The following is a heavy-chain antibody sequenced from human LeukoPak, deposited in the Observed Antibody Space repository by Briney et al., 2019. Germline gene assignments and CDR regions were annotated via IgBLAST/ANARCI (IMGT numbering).Heavy chain of an antibody. CDR1: GFTFSSYC. Sequence: GGSLRLSCAASGFTFSSYCMTWVRQAPGKGLEWVANINRDGSEMHYVDSVKGRFTISRDNAKNSLYLQMNSLSAEDTAVYHCARDSQGSGIYSVDYWGQGTLVTVSS. J-gene: IGHJ4*02. D-gene: IGHD3-10*01. CDR2: INRDGSEM. V-gene: IGHV3-7*05. CDR3: ARDSQGSGIYSVDY.